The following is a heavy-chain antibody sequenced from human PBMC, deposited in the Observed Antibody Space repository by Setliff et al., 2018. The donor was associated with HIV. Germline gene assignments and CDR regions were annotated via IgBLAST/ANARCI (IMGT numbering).Heavy chain of an antibody. CDR3: ARAAAGRLSAWDY. V-gene: IGHV4-61*02. J-gene: IGHJ4*02. CDR1: GDSISSGSNY. CDR2: IYTSGST. Sequence: SETLSLTCTVSGDSISSGSNYWSWIRQPAGKGLEWIGRIYTSGSTNYNPSLKSRVTISVDTSKNQFSLKLSSVTAADTAVYYCARAAAGRLSAWDYWGQGTLVTVSS. D-gene: IGHD6-13*01.